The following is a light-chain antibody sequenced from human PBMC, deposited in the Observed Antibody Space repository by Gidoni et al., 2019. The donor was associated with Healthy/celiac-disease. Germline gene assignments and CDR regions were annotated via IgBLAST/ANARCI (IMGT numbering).Light chain of an antibody. J-gene: IGLJ1*01. Sequence: QSALTQPASVSGSPGQSITISCTGTSSDVGGYNYVSWYQHHPGKAPKLMIYDVSNRPSGVSNRFSGSKSGNTASLTISGLQAEDEADYYYSSYTSSSTPYVFGTGTKVTVL. CDR3: SSYTSSSTPYV. V-gene: IGLV2-14*03. CDR1: SSDVGGYNY. CDR2: DVS.